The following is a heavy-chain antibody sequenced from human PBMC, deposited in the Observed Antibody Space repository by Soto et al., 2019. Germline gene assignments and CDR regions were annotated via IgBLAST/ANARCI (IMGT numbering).Heavy chain of an antibody. CDR1: GYTFISHG. CDR3: SRVSSSIVVVPDYGMDV. CDR2: ISGKNSNT. D-gene: IGHD2-15*01. V-gene: IGHV1-18*04. Sequence: QVQLVQSGVEVKKPGASVKVSCKASGYTFISHGISWVRQAPGQGLEWMGWISGKNSNTNYAQKLQGRVTLTTDTSTSTAYMELRSLRSDDTAVYYCSRVSSSIVVVPDYGMDVWGQGTTVTVSS. J-gene: IGHJ6*02.